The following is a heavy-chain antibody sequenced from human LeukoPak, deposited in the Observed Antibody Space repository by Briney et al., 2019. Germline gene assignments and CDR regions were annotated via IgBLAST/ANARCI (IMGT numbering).Heavy chain of an antibody. CDR3: AKDSSSGSSYYFHGMDV. CDR2: ISYDGSNK. D-gene: IGHD3-10*01. J-gene: IGHJ6*02. Sequence: GGSLRLSCAASRFTFSTYAMHWVRQAPGKGLEWVAVISYDGSNKSYADSVKGRFTISRDNSKNTLYLQMNSLRAEDTAVYYCAKDSSSGSSYYFHGMDVWGQGTTVIVSS. CDR1: RFTFSTYA. V-gene: IGHV3-30-3*02.